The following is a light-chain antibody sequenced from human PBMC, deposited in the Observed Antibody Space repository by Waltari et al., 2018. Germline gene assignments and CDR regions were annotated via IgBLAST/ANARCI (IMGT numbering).Light chain of an antibody. J-gene: IGLJ2*01. V-gene: IGLV3-19*01. CDR1: SLRSYY. CDR2: HKN. Sequence: SSELTQDPSVSVALGQTVRITCQGDSLRSYYASWYQQKPGQAPVLVIYHKNNRPSGNPDRCAGATSGNTASLTITGAQAEDEADYYCNSRDSSGSHVVFGGGTKLTVL. CDR3: NSRDSSGSHVV.